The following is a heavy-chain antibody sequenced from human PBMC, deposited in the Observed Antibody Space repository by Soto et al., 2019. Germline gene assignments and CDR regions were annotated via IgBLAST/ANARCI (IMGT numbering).Heavy chain of an antibody. CDR1: GFTFSGSA. V-gene: IGHV3-73*02. CDR2: IRSKANSYAT. J-gene: IGHJ4*02. Sequence: EMQLVESGGGLVQPGESLKVSCAASGFTFSGSAMHWVRQASGKGLEWVGRIRSKANSYATAYAVSVKGRFTISRDDSRNTAYLQMNSLKTEDTAVYYCARGVYDFWSGHPEGPDYWGQGTVVTVSS. D-gene: IGHD3-3*01. CDR3: ARGVYDFWSGHPEGPDY.